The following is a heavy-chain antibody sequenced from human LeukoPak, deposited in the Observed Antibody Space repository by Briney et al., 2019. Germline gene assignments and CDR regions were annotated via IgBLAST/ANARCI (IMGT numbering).Heavy chain of an antibody. CDR3: ARFDSSGLYFDY. CDR1: GGSFSGYY. Sequence: SETLSLTCAVYGGSFSGYYWSWIRQPPGKGLEWIGEINHSGSTNYNPSLKSRVTISVDTSKNQFSLKLSSVTAADTAVYYCARFDSSGLYFDYWGQGTLVTVSS. V-gene: IGHV4-34*01. D-gene: IGHD3-22*01. J-gene: IGHJ4*02. CDR2: INHSGST.